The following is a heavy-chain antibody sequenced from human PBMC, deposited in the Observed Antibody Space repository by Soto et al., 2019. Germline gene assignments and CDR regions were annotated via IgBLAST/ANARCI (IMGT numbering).Heavy chain of an antibody. CDR2: ISGSGGST. V-gene: IGHV3-23*01. J-gene: IGHJ6*02. CDR3: AKRTHDDYVWGSYRAGYYYYYYGMDV. D-gene: IGHD3-16*02. CDR1: GFTFSSYA. Sequence: GGSLRLSCAASGFTFSSYAMSWVRQAPGKGLEWVSAISGSGGSTYYADSVKGRFTISRDNSKNTLYLQMNSLRAEDTAVYYCAKRTHDDYVWGSYRAGYYYYYYGMDVWGQGTTVTVSS.